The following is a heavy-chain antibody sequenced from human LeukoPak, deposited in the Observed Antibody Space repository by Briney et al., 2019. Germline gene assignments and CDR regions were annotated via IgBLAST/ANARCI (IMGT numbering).Heavy chain of an antibody. D-gene: IGHD5-24*01. Sequence: GGSLRLSCAASGFIFTDYWMNWVRLAPGKGLEWVAMIKYDGIDKQYLDSVKGRFTISRDNAKNSLYLDMNSLRAEDTAMYYCLRNRGWLQFDNWGQGTLVTVSS. J-gene: IGHJ4*02. CDR2: IKYDGIDK. V-gene: IGHV3-7*01. CDR1: GFIFTDYW. CDR3: LRNRGWLQFDN.